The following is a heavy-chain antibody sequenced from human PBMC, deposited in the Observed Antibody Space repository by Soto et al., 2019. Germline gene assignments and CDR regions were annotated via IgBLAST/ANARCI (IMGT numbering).Heavy chain of an antibody. Sequence: SETLSLTCAVYGGSFSGYYWTWIRQPPGTGLEWIGEINHSGSTNYNPSLKSRVTISVDTSKNQFSLELSSVTAADTAVYYCARELGYCSGGSCYPGSYYYYGMDVWGQGTTVTVSS. CDR1: GGSFSGYY. D-gene: IGHD2-15*01. V-gene: IGHV4-34*01. CDR2: INHSGST. J-gene: IGHJ6*02. CDR3: ARELGYCSGGSCYPGSYYYYGMDV.